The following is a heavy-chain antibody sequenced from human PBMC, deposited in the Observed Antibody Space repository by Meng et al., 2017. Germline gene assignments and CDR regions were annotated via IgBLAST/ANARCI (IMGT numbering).Heavy chain of an antibody. CDR3: ARVSVVVAAHNWFDP. V-gene: IGHV4-34*01. CDR2: INHSGST. Sequence: SETLSLTCAVYGGSFSGYYWSWIRQPPGKGLEWIGEINHSGSTNYNPSLKSRVTISVDTSKNQFSLKLSSVTAADTAVYYCARVSVVVAAHNWFDPWGQGNLVNVSS. J-gene: IGHJ5*02. D-gene: IGHD2-15*01. CDR1: GGSFSGYY.